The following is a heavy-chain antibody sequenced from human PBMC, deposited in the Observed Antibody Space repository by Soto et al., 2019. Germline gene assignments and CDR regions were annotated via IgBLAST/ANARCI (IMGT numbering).Heavy chain of an antibody. CDR2: ISSSGRTK. V-gene: IGHV3-48*03. J-gene: IGHJ5*02. CDR3: ATYPWGSSIDH. D-gene: IGHD3-16*01. Sequence: PGGSLRLSCAASGFTFSSYEMSWVRQAPGKGLEWISYISSSGRTKYYADSVKGRFTISRDNAKSSLYLQMNSLTAEDTAVYYCATYPWGSSIDHWGQGTLVTVSS. CDR1: GFTFSSYE.